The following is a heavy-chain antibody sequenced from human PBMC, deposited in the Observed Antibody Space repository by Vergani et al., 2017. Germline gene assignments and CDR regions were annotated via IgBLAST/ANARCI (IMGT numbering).Heavy chain of an antibody. J-gene: IGHJ2*01. CDR3: AKDHYDFWSGYPNLSPFDL. V-gene: IGHV3-9*01. CDR1: GFAFGSYS. CDR2: ISWNSGSI. D-gene: IGHD3-3*01. Sequence: EVQLLESGGGLVQPGGSLRLSCAASGFAFGSYSMNWVRQAPGTGLQWVSGISWNSGSIGYADSVKGRFTISRDNAKNSLYLQMNSLRAEDTALYYCAKDHYDFWSGYPNLSPFDLWGRGTLVTVSS.